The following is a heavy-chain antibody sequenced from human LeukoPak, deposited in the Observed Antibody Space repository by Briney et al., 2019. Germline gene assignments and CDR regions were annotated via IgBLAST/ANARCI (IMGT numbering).Heavy chain of an antibody. J-gene: IGHJ6*02. CDR1: GYRFTSYW. CDR2: IYPGDSDT. Sequence: GESLKISFKGSGYRFTSYWIGWVRPMPGKGLEWMGIIYPGDSDTRYSPSFQGQVTISADESISTAYLQWSSLKASDTAMYYCARGLERTGYYYYGMDVWGQGTTVTVSS. V-gene: IGHV5-51*01. D-gene: IGHD3-22*01. CDR3: ARGLERTGYYYYGMDV.